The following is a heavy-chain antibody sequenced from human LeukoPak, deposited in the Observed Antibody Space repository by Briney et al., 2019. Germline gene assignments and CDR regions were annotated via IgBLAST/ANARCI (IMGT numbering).Heavy chain of an antibody. CDR2: ISPYNGNT. CDR1: GYTFTTNG. CDR3: ARELRYYGSGNYYQGRGYYFDY. J-gene: IGHJ4*02. Sequence: ASVKVSCKASGYTFTTNGISRVRQAPGQGLEWMGWISPYNGNTNYAEKVQGRITMTTDTYTRTVFMELGSLTSDDTAVYYRARELRYYGSGNYYQGRGYYFDYWGQGTLLTVSS. D-gene: IGHD3-10*01. V-gene: IGHV1-18*01.